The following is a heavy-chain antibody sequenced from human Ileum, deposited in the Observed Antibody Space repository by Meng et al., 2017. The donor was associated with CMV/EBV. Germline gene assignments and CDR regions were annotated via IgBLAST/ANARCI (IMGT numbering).Heavy chain of an antibody. V-gene: IGHV3-11*04. CDR3: ARVGGVDV. Sequence: GESLKISCAASGFIFSDYYMSWIRQAPGKGLEEVSWINNSCNIKYYADSVKGRFPISRDNAKNSLYLQIDSLRVEDTAVYYCARVGGVDVWGQGTTVTVSS. CDR2: INNSCNIK. J-gene: IGHJ6*02. CDR1: GFIFSDYY.